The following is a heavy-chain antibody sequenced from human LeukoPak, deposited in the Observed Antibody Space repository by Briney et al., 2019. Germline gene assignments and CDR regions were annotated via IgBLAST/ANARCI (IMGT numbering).Heavy chain of an antibody. CDR2: ISGSGSTI. CDR3: ARDPGYGSSPRTGFDY. J-gene: IGHJ4*01. Sequence: GGSLRLSCAASGFTFSDYYMNWIRQAPGKGLEWVSFISGSGSTIYFAESLKGRFTIPRDNARNSLYLQMDSLRAEDTAVYYCARDPGYGSSPRTGFDYWGQGTLVTVSS. D-gene: IGHD3-10*01. CDR1: GFTFSDYY. V-gene: IGHV3-11*01.